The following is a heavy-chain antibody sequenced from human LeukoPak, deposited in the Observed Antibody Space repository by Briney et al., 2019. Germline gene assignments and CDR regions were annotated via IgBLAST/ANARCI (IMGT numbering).Heavy chain of an antibody. CDR3: ANAPGGNSDY. CDR1: GFIVSSNY. Sequence: GGSLRLSCAASGFIVSSNYMSWVRQAPGKGLEWVSVIYSGGSTYYADSVKGRFTISRDNSKNTLYLQMNSLRAEDTAVYYCANAPGGNSDYWGQGTLVTVSS. D-gene: IGHD4-23*01. CDR2: IYSGGST. J-gene: IGHJ4*02. V-gene: IGHV3-53*01.